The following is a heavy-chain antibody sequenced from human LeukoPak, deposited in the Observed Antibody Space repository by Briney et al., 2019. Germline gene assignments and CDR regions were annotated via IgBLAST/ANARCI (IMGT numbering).Heavy chain of an antibody. CDR1: GGSISSGSYY. D-gene: IGHD4-17*01. CDR3: ARDSPRGQNNDYGDYVAGIDG. J-gene: IGHJ6*03. V-gene: IGHV4-61*02. CDR2: FYTSGST. Sequence: SETLSLTCTVSGGSISSGSYYWSWIRQPAGKGLEWIGRFYTSGSTNYNPSLKSQVTIPVDTSKNQFSLKLSSVTTADTAVYYCARDSPRGQNNDYGDYVAGIDGWGKGTTVTISS.